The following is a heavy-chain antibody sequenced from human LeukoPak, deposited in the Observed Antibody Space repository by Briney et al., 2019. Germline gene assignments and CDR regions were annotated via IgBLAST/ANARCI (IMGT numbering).Heavy chain of an antibody. Sequence: SVKVSCKASGGTFSSYAISWVRQAPGHGLEWMGGIIPIFGTANYAQKFQGRVTITTDESTSTAYMELSSLRSEDTAVYYCASTLYYYDSSGYYSDYWGQGTLVTVSS. D-gene: IGHD3-22*01. J-gene: IGHJ4*02. CDR3: ASTLYYYDSSGYYSDY. CDR2: IIPIFGTA. CDR1: GGTFSSYA. V-gene: IGHV1-69*05.